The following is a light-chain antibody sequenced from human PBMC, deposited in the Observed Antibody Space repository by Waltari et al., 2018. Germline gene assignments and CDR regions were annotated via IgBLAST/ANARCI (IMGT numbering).Light chain of an antibody. CDR2: GAS. CDR3: QQYNNWWT. J-gene: IGKJ1*01. V-gene: IGKV3-15*01. Sequence: EIVMTQSPATLSVSPGERATLSCRVSQSVSRNLAWYQQKPGQAPMLPIYGASTRATGIPARFSCSGAGTEFTLTISSLQSEDFAVYYCQQYNNWWTFGQGTKVEIK. CDR1: QSVSRN.